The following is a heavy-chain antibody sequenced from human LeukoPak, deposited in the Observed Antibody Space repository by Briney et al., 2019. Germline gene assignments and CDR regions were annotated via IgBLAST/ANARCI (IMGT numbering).Heavy chain of an antibody. CDR2: IYHSGST. CDR1: GYSISSGYY. V-gene: IGHV4-38-2*02. CDR3: ARDQGVGVHDY. J-gene: IGHJ4*02. Sequence: SETLSLTCTVSGYSISSGYYWGWIRQPPGKGLEWIGSIYHSGSTYYNPSLRSRVTISVDTSKNQFSLKLSSVTAADTAVYYCARDQGVGVHDYWGQGTLVTVSS. D-gene: IGHD1-26*01.